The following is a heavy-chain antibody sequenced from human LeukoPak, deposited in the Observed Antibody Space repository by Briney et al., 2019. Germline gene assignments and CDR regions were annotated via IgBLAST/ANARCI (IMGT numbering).Heavy chain of an antibody. CDR1: GLSFSNAW. J-gene: IGHJ4*02. D-gene: IGHD6-19*01. CDR3: TTGDRGWQDY. V-gene: IGHV3-15*01. CDR2: IKRNTDTGTT. Sequence: GGSLRLCCAASGLSFSNAWMSWDRQASGKGLEWVAHIKRNTDTGTTNYGASVEGRFTVSRDDSKNTLYLQMNSLKIEDTAVYYCTTGDRGWQDYWGQGILVTVSS.